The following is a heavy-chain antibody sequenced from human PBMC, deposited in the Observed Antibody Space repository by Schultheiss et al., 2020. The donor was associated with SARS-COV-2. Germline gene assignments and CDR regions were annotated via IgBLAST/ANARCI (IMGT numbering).Heavy chain of an antibody. J-gene: IGHJ4*02. Sequence: GGSLRLSCAASGFTFSSYAMHWVRQAPGKGLEWVSYISSSGSTIYYADSVKGRFTISRDNSKNTLYLQMNSLRAEDTAVYYCAKDRSDRLGYCSGGSCYFDYWGQGTLVTVSS. CDR3: AKDRSDRLGYCSGGSCYFDY. CDR2: ISSSGSTI. V-gene: IGHV3-48*01. D-gene: IGHD2-15*01. CDR1: GFTFSSYA.